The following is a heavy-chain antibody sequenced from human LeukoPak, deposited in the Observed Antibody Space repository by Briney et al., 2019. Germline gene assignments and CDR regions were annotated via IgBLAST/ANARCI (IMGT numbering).Heavy chain of an antibody. D-gene: IGHD3-22*01. J-gene: IGHJ4*02. CDR1: GGSISSGGSY. Sequence: SETLSLTCTVSGGSISSGGSYWSWIHQHPGKGLEWIGYIYYSGSTYYNPSLKSRVTISVDTSKNQFSLKLSSVTAADTAVYYCAKPRRQYYDSSGYYSWGQGTLVTVSS. V-gene: IGHV4-31*03. CDR3: AKPRRQYYDSSGYYS. CDR2: IYYSGST.